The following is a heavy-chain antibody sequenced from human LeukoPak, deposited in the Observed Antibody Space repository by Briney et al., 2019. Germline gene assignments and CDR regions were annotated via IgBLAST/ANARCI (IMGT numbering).Heavy chain of an antibody. CDR3: TRGAGWPIDY. CDR1: GGSISSYY. J-gene: IGHJ4*02. CDR2: IYYSGST. V-gene: IGHV4-59*01. Sequence: SETLSLTCTVSGGSISSYYWSWIRQPPGKGLEWIGYIYYSGSTNYNPSLKSRVTISVDTSKNQFSLKLNSLTTADTAVYYCTRGAGWPIDYWGQGILVTVSS. D-gene: IGHD2-15*01.